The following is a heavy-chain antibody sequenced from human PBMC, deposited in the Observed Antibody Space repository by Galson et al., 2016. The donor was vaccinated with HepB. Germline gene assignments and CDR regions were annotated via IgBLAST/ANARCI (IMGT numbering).Heavy chain of an antibody. CDR2: VSTNGART. D-gene: IGHD5-24*01. Sequence: SLRLSCAASGFNFKTYTMYWVRQTPERGLETVSAVSTNGARTNYADSVKGRFFISRDNDLNTVYLQMRSLRAEDTAVYYCVKDMWISSSYNFDSWGQGTLVTVSS. J-gene: IGHJ4*02. CDR3: VKDMWISSSYNFDS. CDR1: GFNFKTYT. V-gene: IGHV3-64D*06.